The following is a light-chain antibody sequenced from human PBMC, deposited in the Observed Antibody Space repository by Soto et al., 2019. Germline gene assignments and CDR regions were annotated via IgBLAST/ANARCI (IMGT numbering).Light chain of an antibody. V-gene: IGLV1-51*01. CDR1: SSNIGNNY. CDR2: DNN. CDR3: GTWDGSLSSFVV. J-gene: IGLJ2*01. Sequence: QSVLTQPPSVSAAPGQKVTISCSGSSSNIGNNYVSWYQQFPGTAPKLLIYDNNKRPSGIPDPFPGSKSGTSATLGIPGLPAGDQAHYYRGTWDGSLSSFVVFGGGTKLTVL.